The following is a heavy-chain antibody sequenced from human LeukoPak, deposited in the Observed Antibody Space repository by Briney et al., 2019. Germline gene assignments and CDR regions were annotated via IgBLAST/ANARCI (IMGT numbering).Heavy chain of an antibody. Sequence: GGSLRLSCAASGFTFSNAWMSWVRQAPGKGLEWVGRIKSKTDGGTTDYAAPVKGRFTISRDDSKNTLYLQMNSLKTEDTAVYYCTTDVTHAEVVGVPAATDWFDPWGQGTLVTVSS. CDR1: GFTFSNAW. J-gene: IGHJ5*02. V-gene: IGHV3-15*01. CDR3: TTDVTHAEVVGVPAATDWFDP. CDR2: IKSKTDGGTT. D-gene: IGHD2-2*01.